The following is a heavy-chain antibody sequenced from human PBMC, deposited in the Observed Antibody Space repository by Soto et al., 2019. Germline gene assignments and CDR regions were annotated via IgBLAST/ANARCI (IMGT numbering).Heavy chain of an antibody. D-gene: IGHD5-12*01. Sequence: GGSLRLSCAASGFTFSSYAMHWVRQAPGKGLEWVAVISYDGSNKYYADSVKGRFTISRDNSKNTLYLQMNSLRAEDTAVYYCARDYSRYPGGMDVWGQGTPVTVSS. CDR3: ARDYSRYPGGMDV. CDR1: GFTFSSYA. V-gene: IGHV3-30-3*01. CDR2: ISYDGSNK. J-gene: IGHJ6*02.